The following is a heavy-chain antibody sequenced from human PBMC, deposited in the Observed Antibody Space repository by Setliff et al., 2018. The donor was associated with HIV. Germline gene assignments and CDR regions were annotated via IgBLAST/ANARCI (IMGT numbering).Heavy chain of an antibody. CDR3: ATYLSDNYLDGAFDI. V-gene: IGHV4-39*02. D-gene: IGHD3-3*01. Sequence: SETLSLTCTVSGGSISTSRYYWGWLRQSPGKGLQWIGTTFYSGSTYYNPSLKSRVTISLDTSNNDFSLTLTSVTAADTALYFCATYLSDNYLDGAFDIWGRGTMVTVSS. J-gene: IGHJ3*02. CDR1: GGSISTSRYY. CDR2: TFYSGST.